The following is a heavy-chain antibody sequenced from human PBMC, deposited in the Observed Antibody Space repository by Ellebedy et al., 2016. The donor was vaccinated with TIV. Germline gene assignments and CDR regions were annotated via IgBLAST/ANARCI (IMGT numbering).Heavy chain of an antibody. Sequence: AASVKVSCKSSGYTFIDYGISWVRQAPGPGLDWMGWVSAYSGNTNYADNLQGRVTMTTDTSTDTAYMELRSLRSDDTAVYYCARYSGSGTYYRNGMDVWGQGTTVTVSS. J-gene: IGHJ6*02. D-gene: IGHD3-10*01. CDR2: VSAYSGNT. CDR3: ARYSGSGTYYRNGMDV. V-gene: IGHV1-18*01. CDR1: GYTFIDYG.